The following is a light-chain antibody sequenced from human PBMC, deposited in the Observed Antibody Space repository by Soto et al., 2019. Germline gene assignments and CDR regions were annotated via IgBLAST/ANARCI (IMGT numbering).Light chain of an antibody. V-gene: IGKV1-5*01. CDR2: DAS. CDR3: QHYGGMWT. Sequence: DIQMTQSPSTLSASVGDRVTITCRASQNISNRLAWYQQKPEKAPNVLIYDASIMESGVPSRFSGTGYGTEFILTISSLQPDDFATYWCQHYGGMWTFGQGTKVEIK. CDR1: QNISNR. J-gene: IGKJ1*01.